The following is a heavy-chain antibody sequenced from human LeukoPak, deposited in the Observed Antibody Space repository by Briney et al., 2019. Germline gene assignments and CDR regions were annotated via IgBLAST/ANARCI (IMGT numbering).Heavy chain of an antibody. Sequence: ESGGSLRLSCATSEFMFSSYEMHWVRQTPGRGLEYVSGISGDGLSSYYAISVKDRFTISRDTSKNTLYLHMGSLKADDMAVYYCARSTEGTAHFDCWGQGTLVIVSS. J-gene: IGHJ4*02. CDR3: ARSTEGTAHFDC. D-gene: IGHD1-7*01. V-gene: IGHV3-64*01. CDR2: ISGDGLSS. CDR1: EFMFSSYE.